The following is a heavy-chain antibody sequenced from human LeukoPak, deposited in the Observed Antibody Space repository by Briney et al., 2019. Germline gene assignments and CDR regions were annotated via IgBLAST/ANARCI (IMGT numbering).Heavy chain of an antibody. CDR3: ARGRSSSWYFHYYFDY. D-gene: IGHD6-13*01. V-gene: IGHV4-61*02. CDR2: IYTTGST. J-gene: IGHJ4*02. Sequence: PSETLSLTCTVSGGSIRSGSDYWSWIRQPAGKGLVLIARIYTTGSTDYNPSLKSRVTISVDTSKNQFSLKLTSVTAADTAVYYCARGRSSSWYFHYYFDYWGQGTLVTVSS. CDR1: GGSIRSGSDY.